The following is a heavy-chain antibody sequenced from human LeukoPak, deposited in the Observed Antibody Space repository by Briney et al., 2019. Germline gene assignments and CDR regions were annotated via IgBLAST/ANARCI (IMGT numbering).Heavy chain of an antibody. CDR2: ISSSGNTI. CDR3: ARAGRTYSYGEPRYDY. J-gene: IGHJ4*02. V-gene: IGHV3-11*04. Sequence: PGGSLRLSCAASGFTFSDYYMSWIRQAPGKGLEWVSYISSSGNTIYYADSVKGRFTISRDNAKNSLSLQMNSLRAEDTAVYYCARAGRTYSYGEPRYDYWGQGTLVTVSS. CDR1: GFTFSDYY. D-gene: IGHD5-18*01.